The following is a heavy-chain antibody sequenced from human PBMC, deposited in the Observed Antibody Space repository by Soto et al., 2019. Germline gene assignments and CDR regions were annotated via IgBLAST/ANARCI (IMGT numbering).Heavy chain of an antibody. D-gene: IGHD2-2*01. CDR1: GGTFSSYT. Sequence: QVQLVQSGAAVKKPGSSVKVSCKASGGTFSSYTISWVRQAPGQGLEWMGRIIPILGIANYAQKFQGRVTITADKSTSTAYMELSSLRSEDTAVYYCARDQECSSTSCYVFDYWGQGTLVTVSS. J-gene: IGHJ4*02. CDR3: ARDQECSSTSCYVFDY. CDR2: IIPILGIA. V-gene: IGHV1-69*08.